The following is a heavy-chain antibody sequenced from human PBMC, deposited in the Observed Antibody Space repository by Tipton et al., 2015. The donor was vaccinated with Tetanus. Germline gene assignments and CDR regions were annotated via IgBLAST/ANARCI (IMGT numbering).Heavy chain of an antibody. CDR1: GSSTHGFY. Sequence: TLSLTCTVSGSSTHGFYWTRIRQSAGQALEWIGSIYGSGSTDYNPSLKSRVTISVDTSKSQFSLRLTSVTAADTAVYYCARSKLLGFGGSLSGFDSWGQGSLASVSA. D-gene: IGHD3-10*01. CDR2: IYGSGST. V-gene: IGHV4-4*07. J-gene: IGHJ4*02. CDR3: ARSKLLGFGGSLSGFDS.